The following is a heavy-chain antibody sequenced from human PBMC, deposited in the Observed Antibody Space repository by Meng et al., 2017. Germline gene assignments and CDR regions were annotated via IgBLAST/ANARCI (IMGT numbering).Heavy chain of an antibody. D-gene: IGHD6-25*01. J-gene: IGHJ5*02. V-gene: IGHV3-20*01. Sequence: VHVCGAGVGVVRPGGSLRLSSSASGFLFDDYGLGWVRQAPGKGLEWVSGINWNGGSTGYADSVKGRFTISRDNAKNSLYLQMNSLRAEDTALYHCARDASIAADSVQFDPWGQGTLVTVSS. CDR3: ARDASIAADSVQFDP. CDR1: GFLFDDYG. CDR2: INWNGGST.